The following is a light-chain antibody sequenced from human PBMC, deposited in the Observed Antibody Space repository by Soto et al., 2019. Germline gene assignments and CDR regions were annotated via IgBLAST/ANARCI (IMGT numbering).Light chain of an antibody. V-gene: IGKV1-9*01. J-gene: IGKJ5*01. CDR3: QQLNSYPIT. CDR2: AAP. CDR1: QGISNY. Sequence: DIQMTQSPSTLPASVGDRVTITSRASQGISNYLAWYQQRPGKAPKLLIYAAPTLQSGVPSRFSGSGSATDFTLTISSLQPEDFATYYCQQLNSYPITFGQGTRLEIK.